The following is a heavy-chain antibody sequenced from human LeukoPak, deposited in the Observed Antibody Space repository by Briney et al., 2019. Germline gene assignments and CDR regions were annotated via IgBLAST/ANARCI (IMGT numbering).Heavy chain of an antibody. CDR3: ATGGY. Sequence: SGGSLRLSCAAFGFTFSSSWMTWVRQAPGKGLEWLAKIKQDGSEKYYVDSVKGRFTISRDNAKNSLYLQMNSLRTDDTAVYYCATGGYWGQGTLVTVSS. D-gene: IGHD1-1*01. CDR1: GFTFSSSW. CDR2: IKQDGSEK. V-gene: IGHV3-7*01. J-gene: IGHJ4*02.